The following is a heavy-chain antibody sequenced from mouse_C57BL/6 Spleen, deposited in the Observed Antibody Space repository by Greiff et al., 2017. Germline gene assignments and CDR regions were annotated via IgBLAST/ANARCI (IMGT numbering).Heavy chain of an antibody. CDR2: IDPEDGDT. V-gene: IGHV14-1*01. CDR3: TTLCITTVVADY. D-gene: IGHD1-1*01. CDR1: GFNIKDYY. J-gene: IGHJ2*01. Sequence: EVKLQQSGAELVRPGASVKLSCTASGFNIKDYYMHWVKQRPEQGLEWIGRIDPEDGDTEYAPKFPGTATMTAATSSHTAYLPLSSLTSEDTAVDNCTTLCITTVVADYWGQGTTLTVSS.